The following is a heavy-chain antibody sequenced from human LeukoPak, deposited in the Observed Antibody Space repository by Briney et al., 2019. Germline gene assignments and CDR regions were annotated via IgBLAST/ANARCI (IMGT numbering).Heavy chain of an antibody. V-gene: IGHV3-23*01. CDR1: GFTFSSYA. CDR2: ISGSGGST. D-gene: IGHD4-11*01. Sequence: PGGSLRLSCAASGFTFSSYAMSWVRQAPGKGLEWVSAISGSGGSTYYADSVKGRFTISRDNSENTLYLQMNSLRAEDTAVYYCATTVGNYYYYMDVWGKGTTVTVSS. CDR3: ATTVGNYYYYMDV. J-gene: IGHJ6*03.